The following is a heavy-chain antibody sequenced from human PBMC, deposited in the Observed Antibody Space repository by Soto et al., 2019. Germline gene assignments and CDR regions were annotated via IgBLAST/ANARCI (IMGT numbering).Heavy chain of an antibody. D-gene: IGHD5-12*01. V-gene: IGHV4-30-2*01. CDR2: IYHSGST. J-gene: IGHJ4*02. CDR3: AAGGGLPRYY. Sequence: QLQLQESGSGLVKPSQTLSLTCAVSGGSISSGGYSWSWIRQPPGKGLEWIGYIYHSGSTYYNPSLNRRVTISADRAKPQFSLKLSSGAAPATAVSCCAAGGGLPRYYWGQGTPVTVSS. CDR1: GGSISSGGYS.